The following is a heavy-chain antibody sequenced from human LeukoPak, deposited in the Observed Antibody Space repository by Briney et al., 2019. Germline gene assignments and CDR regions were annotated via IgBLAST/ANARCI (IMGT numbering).Heavy chain of an antibody. CDR3: ARKYGYCSSTSCYTLLYNWFDP. Sequence: RASVKVSCKASGYTFTSYGISWVRQAPGQGLEWMGWINPNSGGTNYAQKFQGRVTMTRDTSISTAYMELSRLRSDDTAVYYCARKYGYCSSTSCYTLLYNWFDPWGQGTLVTVSS. D-gene: IGHD2-2*02. CDR1: GYTFTSYG. CDR2: INPNSGGT. V-gene: IGHV1-2*02. J-gene: IGHJ5*02.